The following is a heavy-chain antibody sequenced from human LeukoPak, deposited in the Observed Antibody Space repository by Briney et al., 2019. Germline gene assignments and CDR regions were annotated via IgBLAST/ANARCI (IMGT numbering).Heavy chain of an antibody. V-gene: IGHV3-7*01. CDR1: GFTSSRYW. CDR2: INQDGSEK. J-gene: IGHJ4*02. CDR3: ARAFTGYCNGGTCYSDN. D-gene: IGHD2-15*01. Sequence: QTGGSLRLSCAASGFTSSRYWMSWVRQAPGKGLEWVANINQDGSEKHYVDSVKGRFTISRDNAKNSLYLQMNSLRADDTAVYYCARAFTGYCNGGTCYSDNWGQGTLVTVSS.